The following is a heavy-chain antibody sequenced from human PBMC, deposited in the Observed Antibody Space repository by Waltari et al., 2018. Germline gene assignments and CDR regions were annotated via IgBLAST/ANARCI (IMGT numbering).Heavy chain of an antibody. CDR1: GGSISSGGYF. CDR3: ARESGHWQTGHNDAFDI. Sequence: QVQLQESGPGLVMPSQTLSLTCTVSGGSISSGGYFWTWIRQPAGKGLEWIGRFFSSGSTQYNPSLKSRVTISIDTSKNQFSLKLTSVTAADTAVYYCARESGHWQTGHNDAFDIWGQGTMVTVSS. CDR2: FFSSGST. D-gene: IGHD1-1*01. J-gene: IGHJ3*02. V-gene: IGHV4-61*02.